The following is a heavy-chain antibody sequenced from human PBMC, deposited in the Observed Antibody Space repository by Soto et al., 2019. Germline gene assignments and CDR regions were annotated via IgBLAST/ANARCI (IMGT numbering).Heavy chain of an antibody. CDR1: GFTFNNDW. CDR3: ARGILGSGTVNDH. J-gene: IGHJ4*02. CDR2: IIGDGLYT. V-gene: IGHV3-74*03. Sequence: EVQLVESGGGLVQPGGSLILSCAASGFTFNNDWMVWVRQAPGKGLVWVSRIIGDGLYTTYADSVKGRFTISRDNAKNTVYLQMTSLRVEDTAVYYCARGILGSGTVNDHWGQGTLVTVSS. D-gene: IGHD3-10*01.